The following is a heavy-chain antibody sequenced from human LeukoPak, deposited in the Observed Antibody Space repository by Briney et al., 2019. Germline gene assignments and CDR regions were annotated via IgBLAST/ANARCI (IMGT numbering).Heavy chain of an antibody. V-gene: IGHV3-30-3*01. J-gene: IGHJ6*02. CDR2: ISHDGSNK. Sequence: PGRSLRLSCAASGFTFSSYAMHWVRQAPGKGLEWVAVISHDGSNKYYADSVKGRFTISRGNSKNTLYLQMNSLRAEDTAVYYCARGKGFYYYGMDVWGQGTTVTVSS. CDR1: GFTFSSYA. CDR3: ARGKGFYYYGMDV.